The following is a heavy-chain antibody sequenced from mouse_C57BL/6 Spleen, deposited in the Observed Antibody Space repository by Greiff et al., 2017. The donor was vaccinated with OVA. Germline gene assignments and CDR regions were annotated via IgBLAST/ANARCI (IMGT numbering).Heavy chain of an antibody. CDR1: GFTFSDYY. J-gene: IGHJ2*01. CDR2: INYDGSST. Sequence: EVKLVESAGGLVQPGSSMKLSCTASGFTFSDYYMAWVRQVPEKGLEWVANINYDGSSTYYLDSLKSRFIISRDNAKNILYLQMSSLKSEDTATYYCARVITGLYYFDYWGQGTTLTVSS. CDR3: ARVITGLYYFDY. D-gene: IGHD4-1*01. V-gene: IGHV5-16*01.